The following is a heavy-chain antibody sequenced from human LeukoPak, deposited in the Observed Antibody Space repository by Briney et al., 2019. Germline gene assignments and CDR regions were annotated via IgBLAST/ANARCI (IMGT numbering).Heavy chain of an antibody. CDR1: GYTFTSYD. Sequence: SVKVSCKASGYTFTSYDISWVRQAPGQGLEWMGGIIPIFGTANYAQKFQGRVTITADESTSTAYMELSSLRSEDTAVYYCARGVVLMVYAIPQFDYWGQGTLVTVSS. CDR2: IIPIFGTA. J-gene: IGHJ4*02. V-gene: IGHV1-69*13. CDR3: ARGVVLMVYAIPQFDY. D-gene: IGHD2-8*01.